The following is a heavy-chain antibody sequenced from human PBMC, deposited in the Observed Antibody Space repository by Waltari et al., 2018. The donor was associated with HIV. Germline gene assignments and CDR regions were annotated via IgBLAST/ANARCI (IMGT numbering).Heavy chain of an antibody. CDR2: RLYYGDTK. D-gene: IGHD3-16*01. CDR1: GFPVSDYS. CDR3: ARDGGARFSSLAILGD. Sequence: QVQLVESGGGVVLPGRSLRLSCAASGFPVSDYSIHWVRQAPGKGLEWVAVRLYYGDTKYYADSAKGRFTFSRENSKNTVYLQMDTLRAEDTAVYYCARDGGARFSSLAILGDWGQGTLVTVSS. J-gene: IGHJ4*02. V-gene: IGHV3-33*01.